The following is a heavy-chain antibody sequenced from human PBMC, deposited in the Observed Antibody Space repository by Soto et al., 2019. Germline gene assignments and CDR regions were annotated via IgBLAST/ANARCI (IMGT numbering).Heavy chain of an antibody. Sequence: RASVKVSCKASGGTFSSYAISWVRQAPGQGLEWMGGIIPIFGTANYAQKFQGRVTITADESTSTAYMELSSLRSEDTAVYYCARDLSPRDIVVVPAAMGARYYYYYGMDVWGQGTTVTVSS. J-gene: IGHJ6*02. CDR1: GGTFSSYA. D-gene: IGHD2-2*01. CDR2: IIPIFGTA. CDR3: ARDLSPRDIVVVPAAMGARYYYYYGMDV. V-gene: IGHV1-69*13.